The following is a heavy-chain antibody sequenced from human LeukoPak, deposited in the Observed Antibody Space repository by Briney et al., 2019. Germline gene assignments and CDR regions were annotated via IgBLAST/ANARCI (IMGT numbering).Heavy chain of an antibody. CDR1: GFTFSSYG. CDR3: AKAGGYSYGINFDY. D-gene: IGHD5-18*01. V-gene: IGHV3-33*06. J-gene: IGHJ4*02. CDR2: IWYDGSNK. Sequence: PGGSLRLSCAASGFTFSSYGMHWVRQAPGKGLEWVAVIWYDGSNKYYADSVKGRFTISRDDSENTVYLQLNSLRAEDTALYYCAKAGGYSYGINFDYWGQGTLVTVSS.